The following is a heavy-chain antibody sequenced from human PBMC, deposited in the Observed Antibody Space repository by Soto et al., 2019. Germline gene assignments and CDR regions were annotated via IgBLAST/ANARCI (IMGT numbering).Heavy chain of an antibody. Sequence: SETLSLTCAVSGGSFTSNNWWTWFREPPGQGLEWSGEIYRTGSSNYNPSLKSLVTISLDKSENQFSLKVTSLTAADTAVYYCASRDPGTSFDYWGQGTLVTVSS. CDR2: IYRTGSS. J-gene: IGHJ4*02. CDR3: ASRDPGTSFDY. D-gene: IGHD1-7*01. V-gene: IGHV4-4*02. CDR1: GGSFTSNNW.